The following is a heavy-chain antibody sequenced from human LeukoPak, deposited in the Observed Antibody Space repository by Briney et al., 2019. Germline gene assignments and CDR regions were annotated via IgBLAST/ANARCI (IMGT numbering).Heavy chain of an antibody. J-gene: IGHJ4*02. V-gene: IGHV1-2*02. D-gene: IGHD3-3*01. CDR2: INPNSGGT. Sequence: GASVKASCKASGYTFTGYYMHWVRQAPGQGLEWMGWINPNSGGTNYAQKFQGRVTMTRDTSISTAYMELSRLRSDDTAVYYCARITIFGVALDYWGQGTLVTVSS. CDR1: GYTFTGYY. CDR3: ARITIFGVALDY.